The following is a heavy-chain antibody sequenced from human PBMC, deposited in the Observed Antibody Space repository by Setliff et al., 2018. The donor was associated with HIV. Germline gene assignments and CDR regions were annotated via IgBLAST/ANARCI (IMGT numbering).Heavy chain of an antibody. D-gene: IGHD6-6*01. Sequence: ASVPVSCPASGYTFTTYGITWVRQAPGQGLEWMGWISTYNGNTNYAQKFQGRVTRTTVTSTSTAYMELRSLRSDDTAVYYCARSPISYASSSRSHTYFYYLADWGKGTTVTVSS. V-gene: IGHV1-18*01. CDR1: GYTFTTYG. J-gene: IGHJ6*04. CDR3: ARSPISYASSSRSHTYFYYLAD. CDR2: ISTYNGNT.